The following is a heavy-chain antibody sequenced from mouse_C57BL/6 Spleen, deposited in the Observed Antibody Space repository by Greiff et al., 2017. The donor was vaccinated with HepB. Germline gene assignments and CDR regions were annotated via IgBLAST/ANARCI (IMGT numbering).Heavy chain of an antibody. Sequence: QVQLQQPGAELVKPGASVKVSCKASGYTFTSYWMHWVKQRPGQGLEWIGRIHPSDSDTNYNQKFKGKATLTVDKSSSTAYMQLSSLTSEDSAVYYCHYDYDLYYAMDDWGQGTSGTVSS. CDR3: HYDYDLYYAMDD. V-gene: IGHV1-74*01. CDR2: IHPSDSDT. CDR1: GYTFTSYW. J-gene: IGHJ4*01. D-gene: IGHD2-4*01.